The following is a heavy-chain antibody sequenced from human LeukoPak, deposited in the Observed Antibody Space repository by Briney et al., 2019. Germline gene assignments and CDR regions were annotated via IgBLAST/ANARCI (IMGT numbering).Heavy chain of an antibody. J-gene: IGHJ3*02. D-gene: IGHD3-10*01. CDR2: INPSGGST. CDR3: ARVGAADAFDI. CDR1: GYTFTRHY. V-gene: IGHV1-46*01. Sequence: GASVKVSCKASGYTFTRHYMHWVRQAPGQGLEWMGIINPSGGSTGYAQKFQGRVTMTRDTSTSTVYMELSSLRSEDTAVYYCARVGAADAFDIWGQGTMVTVSS.